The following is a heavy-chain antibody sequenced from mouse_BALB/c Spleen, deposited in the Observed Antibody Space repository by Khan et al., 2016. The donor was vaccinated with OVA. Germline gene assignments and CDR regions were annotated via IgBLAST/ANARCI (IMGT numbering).Heavy chain of an antibody. Sequence: QVQLQQSGAELMKPGASVKISCKATGYTFSSYWIEWVKQRPGHGLEWIGEILPGSSSANYNEKFKGKATFTADTSSNTAYMQLSSLTSEDSAGYCCARYGNHWYFDVWGAGTTVTVSS. D-gene: IGHD2-1*01. J-gene: IGHJ1*01. CDR1: GYTFSSYW. CDR2: ILPGSSSA. CDR3: ARYGNHWYFDV. V-gene: IGHV1-9*01.